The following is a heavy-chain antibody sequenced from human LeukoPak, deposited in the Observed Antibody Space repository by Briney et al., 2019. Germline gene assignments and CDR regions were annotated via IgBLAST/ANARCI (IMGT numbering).Heavy chain of an antibody. V-gene: IGHV5-51*01. Sequence: GESLKISCQGSGYSFSNYWIGWLRQMPGKGLEWMGILYPGDSDTRYSPSLQGQVTISADKSISTAYLQWSSLKASDTAMYYCARRYCGGDCAPDYWGQGTLVTVSS. CDR3: ARRYCGGDCAPDY. CDR1: GYSFSNYW. CDR2: LYPGDSDT. J-gene: IGHJ4*02. D-gene: IGHD2-21*02.